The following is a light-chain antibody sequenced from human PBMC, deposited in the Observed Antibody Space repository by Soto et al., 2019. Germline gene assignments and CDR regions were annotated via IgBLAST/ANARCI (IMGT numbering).Light chain of an antibody. V-gene: IGKV1-39*01. CDR3: QQYSDWWT. CDR1: QTIDTY. J-gene: IGKJ1*01. Sequence: DIQLAQSPSSLSASVGDRVTITCRASQTIDTYLNWYQHKPGKAPKVLIYAASYLQSGVPSRFSGSGSGADFTLTISSLQSEDLAVYYCQQYSDWWTLGQGTKVDIK. CDR2: AAS.